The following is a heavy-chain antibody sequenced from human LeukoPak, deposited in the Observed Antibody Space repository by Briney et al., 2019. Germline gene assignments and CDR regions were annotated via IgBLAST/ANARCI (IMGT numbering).Heavy chain of an antibody. V-gene: IGHV3-23*01. J-gene: IGHJ6*03. Sequence: PGGSLRLSCAASGFTFSSYAMSWVRQAPGKGLEWVSAISGSGGSTYYADSVKGRFTISRDNSKNTLYLQMNSLRAEDTAVYYCARGRGGSSWTYYYYYMDVWGKGTTVTVSS. CDR1: GFTFSSYA. CDR2: ISGSGGST. CDR3: ARGRGGSSWTYYYYYMDV. D-gene: IGHD6-13*01.